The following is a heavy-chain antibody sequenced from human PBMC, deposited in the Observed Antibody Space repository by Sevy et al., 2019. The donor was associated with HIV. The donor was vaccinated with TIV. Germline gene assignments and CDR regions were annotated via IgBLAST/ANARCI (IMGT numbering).Heavy chain of an antibody. D-gene: IGHD2-2*01. CDR1: GFTFSSYG. CDR2: IWYDGSNK. V-gene: IGHV3-33*01. Sequence: GGSLRLSCAASGFTFSSYGMHWVRQAPGKGLEWVAVIWYDGSNKYYADSVKGRFTISRDNSKNTLYLQMNGLRAEDTAVYYCARDRGYCSSTSCPRRYYYGMDVWGQGTTVTVSS. CDR3: ARDRGYCSSTSCPRRYYYGMDV. J-gene: IGHJ6*02.